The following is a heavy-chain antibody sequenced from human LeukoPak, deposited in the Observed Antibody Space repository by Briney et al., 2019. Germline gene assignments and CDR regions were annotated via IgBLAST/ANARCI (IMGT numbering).Heavy chain of an antibody. CDR2: IYYRVTS. V-gene: IGHV4-59*01. D-gene: IGHD3-10*01. CDR1: GDSISTYY. J-gene: IGHJ4*02. Sequence: SETLSLTCTVSGDSISTYYWSWLRQPPGKGLEWICYIYYRVTSCYNPSLKSRVTMSVDMSTSQISLKLSSVTAADTAVYYCARAVGGDGSGSLWGPGTLVTVSS. CDR3: ARAVGGDGSGSL.